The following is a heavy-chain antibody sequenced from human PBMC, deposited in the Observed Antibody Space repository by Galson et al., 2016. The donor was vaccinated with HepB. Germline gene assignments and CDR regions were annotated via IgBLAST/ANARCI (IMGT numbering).Heavy chain of an antibody. V-gene: IGHV3-30*04. Sequence: SLRLSCAASGFPFRAYAMHWVRQAPGKGLEWVALISNDGNFKSYISPAKGRFTISRDNSRNTVHLQMNSLRAEDTGVYYCARDRGAAWVQVFLDFWGHGTVVTVSS. CDR1: GFPFRAYA. D-gene: IGHD3-3*01. CDR2: ISNDGNFK. J-gene: IGHJ4*01. CDR3: ARDRGAAWVQVFLDF.